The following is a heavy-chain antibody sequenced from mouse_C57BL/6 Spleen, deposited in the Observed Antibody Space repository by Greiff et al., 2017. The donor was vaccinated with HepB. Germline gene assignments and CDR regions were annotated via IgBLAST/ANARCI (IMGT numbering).Heavy chain of an antibody. J-gene: IGHJ3*01. V-gene: IGHV5-17*01. CDR2: ISSGSSTI. CDR3: ARAYYSNYVEFAY. Sequence: VQLKESGGGLVKPGGSLKLSCAASGFTFSDYGMHWVRQAPEKGLEWVAYISSGSSTIYYADTVKGRFTISRDNAKNTLFLQMTSLRSEDTAMYYCARAYYSNYVEFAYWGQGTLVTVSA. CDR1: GFTFSDYG. D-gene: IGHD2-5*01.